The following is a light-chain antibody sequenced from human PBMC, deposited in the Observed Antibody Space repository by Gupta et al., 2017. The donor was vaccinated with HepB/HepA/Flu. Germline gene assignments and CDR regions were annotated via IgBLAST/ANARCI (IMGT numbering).Light chain of an antibody. CDR1: QSRNNNY. V-gene: IGKV3-20*01. CDR2: SVS. CDR3: QLYGKLSYT. J-gene: IGKJ2*01. Sequence: IVLTQSPGTLPSSPGERVTPSCRASQSRNNNYLAWYQQKGGKAPRLLIDSVSSRATGIPERFSGAGSGTDFTLTISRLEPEDFAVYYCQLYGKLSYTFGQGTKLVMK.